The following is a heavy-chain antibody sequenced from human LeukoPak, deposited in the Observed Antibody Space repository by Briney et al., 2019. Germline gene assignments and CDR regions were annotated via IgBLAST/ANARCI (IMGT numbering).Heavy chain of an antibody. Sequence: GRSLRLSCAASGFTFSNAWMSWVRQAPGKGLEWVGRIKSKTDGGTTDYAAPVKGRFTISRDDSKNTLYLQMNSLKTEDTAVYYCTTSFYDWYYFDYWGQGTLVTVSS. CDR1: GFTFSNAW. J-gene: IGHJ4*02. CDR3: TTSFYDWYYFDY. CDR2: IKSKTDGGTT. D-gene: IGHD3-16*01. V-gene: IGHV3-15*01.